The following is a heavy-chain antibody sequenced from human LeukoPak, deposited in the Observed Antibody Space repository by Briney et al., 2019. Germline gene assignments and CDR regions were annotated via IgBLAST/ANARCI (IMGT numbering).Heavy chain of an antibody. Sequence: ASVKVSCKASGYTFTSYGISWVRQAPGQGLEWMGWISAYNGNTNYAQKLQGRVTMTTDASTSTAYMELGSLRSDDTAVYYCARVLSAPETYYYDSSGYQPFDPWGQGTLVTVSS. CDR2: ISAYNGNT. D-gene: IGHD3-22*01. J-gene: IGHJ5*02. CDR1: GYTFTSYG. CDR3: ARVLSAPETYYYDSSGYQPFDP. V-gene: IGHV1-18*01.